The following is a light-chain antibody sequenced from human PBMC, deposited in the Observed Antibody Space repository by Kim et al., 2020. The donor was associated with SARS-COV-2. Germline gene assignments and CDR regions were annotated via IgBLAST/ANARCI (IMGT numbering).Light chain of an antibody. J-gene: IGLJ3*02. CDR1: TGAVTSAHN. Sequence: QAVVTKEPSLTVSPGGTVTLTCASSTGAVTSAHNANWFQQKPGQAPRSLIHRTSNRHSWTPARFSGSLLGDKAALTLSRVQPEDEADYYCLLNYGGPWVFGGGTKVTVL. CDR3: LLNYGGPWV. CDR2: RTS. V-gene: IGLV7-43*01.